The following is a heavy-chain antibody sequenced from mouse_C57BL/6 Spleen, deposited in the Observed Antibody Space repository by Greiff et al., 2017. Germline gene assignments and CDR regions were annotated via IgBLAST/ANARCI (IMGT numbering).Heavy chain of an antibody. CDR3: ARLDDGYAYAMDY. CDR1: GYTFTSYW. J-gene: IGHJ4*01. CDR2: INPSSGYT. Sequence: QVQLQQSGAELAKPGASVKLSCKASGYTFTSYWMHWVKQRPGQGLEWIGYINPSSGYTKYNQKFKDKATLTADKSSSTAYMQLSSLTYEDSAVYYCARLDDGYAYAMDYWGQGTSVTVSS. V-gene: IGHV1-7*01. D-gene: IGHD2-3*01.